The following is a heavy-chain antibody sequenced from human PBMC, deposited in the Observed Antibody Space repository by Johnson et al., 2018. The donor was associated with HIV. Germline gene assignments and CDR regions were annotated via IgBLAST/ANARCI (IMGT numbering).Heavy chain of an antibody. Sequence: AASGFTVSSNYMSWVRQAPGKGLEWVSFIYDGGTTYYADSVKGRFTISRDNSKNTLYLLMNSLRSEETALYYCARGGRAKDGFNIWGQGTMATVSS. CDR1: GFTVSSNY. J-gene: IGHJ3*02. CDR3: ARGGRAKDGFNI. V-gene: IGHV3-66*01. CDR2: IYDGGTT. D-gene: IGHD3-16*01.